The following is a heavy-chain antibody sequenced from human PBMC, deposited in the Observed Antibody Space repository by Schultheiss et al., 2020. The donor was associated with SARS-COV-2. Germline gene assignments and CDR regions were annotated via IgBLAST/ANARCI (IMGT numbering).Heavy chain of an antibody. D-gene: IGHD5-12*01. CDR1: GGSISGYY. CDR2: INHSGST. J-gene: IGHJ4*02. Sequence: SETLSLTCTVSGGSISGYYWSWIRQPPGKGLEWIGEINHSGSTNYNPSLKSRVTISVDTSKNQFSLKLSSVTAADTAVYYCARVDSGYDRYYFDYWGQGTLVTVSS. V-gene: IGHV4-34*01. CDR3: ARVDSGYDRYYFDY.